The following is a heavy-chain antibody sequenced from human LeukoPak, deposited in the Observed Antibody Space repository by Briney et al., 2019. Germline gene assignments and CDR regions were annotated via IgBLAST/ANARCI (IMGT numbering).Heavy chain of an antibody. Sequence: GGSLSFSGAAFGFTFSSYGMHWVRQAPGKGLRWVAVIWYDGSNKYYADSVKGRFTISRDNSKNTLYLQMNSLRAEDTAVYYCARDNTYSFDYWGQGTLVTVSS. CDR3: ARDNTYSFDY. V-gene: IGHV3-33*01. CDR2: IWYDGSNK. CDR1: GFTFSSYG. D-gene: IGHD2/OR15-2a*01. J-gene: IGHJ4*02.